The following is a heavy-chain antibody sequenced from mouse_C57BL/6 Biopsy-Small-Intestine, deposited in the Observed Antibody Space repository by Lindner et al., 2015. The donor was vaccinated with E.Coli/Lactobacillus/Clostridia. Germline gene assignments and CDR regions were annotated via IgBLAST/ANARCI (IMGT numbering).Heavy chain of an antibody. CDR1: GDEFSSYW. Sequence: VQLQESGAELVKPGASVKISCKVSGDEFSSYWMHWVKQRPGKGLEWIGQIYPGDGDTSYNGKFKGKATLTADKSSSTAYMQLSSLTSDDSAVYFCARGYAYYFDYWGQGTTLTVSS. J-gene: IGHJ2*01. D-gene: IGHD3-1*01. CDR3: ARGYAYYFDY. CDR2: IYPGDGDT. V-gene: IGHV1-80*01.